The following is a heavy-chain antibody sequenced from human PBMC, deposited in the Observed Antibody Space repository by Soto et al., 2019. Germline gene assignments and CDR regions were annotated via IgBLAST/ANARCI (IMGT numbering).Heavy chain of an antibody. V-gene: IGHV1-3*05. Sequence: QVQLVQFGAEERKPGASVKVSCKSSGYTYTSYAMHWVRQAPGQRLEWMGWINAGNGNTKYSQKFQGRVTITRDTPANTAYMELSSLRSEDTAVYYCARDLSGFDPWGQGTLVTVSS. J-gene: IGHJ5*02. CDR2: INAGNGNT. CDR1: GYTYTSYA. CDR3: ARDLSGFDP.